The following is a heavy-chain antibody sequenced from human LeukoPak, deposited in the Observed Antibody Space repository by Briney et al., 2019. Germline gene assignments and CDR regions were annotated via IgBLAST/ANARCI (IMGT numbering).Heavy chain of an antibody. CDR3: AKATNLWFGELPSDV. Sequence: GGALRLSCAASGFTFISYGMSWVRQAPGKGLEWVSAISGSGGSTYYADPVKGRFTISRDNSKNTLYLQMNSLRAEDTAVYYCAKATNLWFGELPSDVWGKGTTVTISS. J-gene: IGHJ6*04. V-gene: IGHV3-23*01. CDR2: ISGSGGST. CDR1: GFTFISYG. D-gene: IGHD3-10*01.